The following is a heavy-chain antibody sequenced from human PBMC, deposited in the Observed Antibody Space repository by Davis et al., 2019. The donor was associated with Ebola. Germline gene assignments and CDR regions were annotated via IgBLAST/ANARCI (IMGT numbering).Heavy chain of an antibody. CDR1: GYTFTSYA. CDR3: ACLVTAIGYFQH. V-gene: IGHV1-3*01. D-gene: IGHD2-21*02. Sequence: ASVKVSCKASGYTFTSYAMHWVRQAPGQRLEWMGWINAGNGNTKYSQKFQGRVTITRDTSASTAYMELSSLRSEDTAVYYCACLVTAIGYFQHWGQGTLVTVSS. CDR2: INAGNGNT. J-gene: IGHJ1*01.